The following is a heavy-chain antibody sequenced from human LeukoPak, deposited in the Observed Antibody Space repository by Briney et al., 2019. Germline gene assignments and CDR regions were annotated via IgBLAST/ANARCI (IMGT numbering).Heavy chain of an antibody. CDR1: GGSISSYY. J-gene: IGHJ3*02. D-gene: IGHD3-16*02. Sequence: SETLSLTCTVSGGSISSYYWSWIRQPAGKGLEWIGRIYTSGSTNYNPSLKSRVTMSVDTSKNQFSLKLSSVTAADTAVYYCARGRYYGYVWGSYRYSAFDIWGQGTMVTVSS. CDR2: IYTSGST. CDR3: ARGRYYGYVWGSYRYSAFDI. V-gene: IGHV4-4*07.